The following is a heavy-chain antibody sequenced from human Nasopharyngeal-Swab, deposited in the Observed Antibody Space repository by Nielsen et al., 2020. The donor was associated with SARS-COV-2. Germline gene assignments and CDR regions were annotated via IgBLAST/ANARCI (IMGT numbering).Heavy chain of an antibody. D-gene: IGHD3-9*01. CDR2: NNHEGSRT. CDR1: GLTLSDFW. V-gene: IGHV3-74*01. CDR3: ARDFDKDGD. J-gene: IGHJ4*02. Sequence: GEALKISWAVSGLTLSDFWIHWVRQAPGKGMVWVSRNNHEGSRTVYADSVKGRFTISRDNAKKMVYLQMNSLRAEDTAVYYCARDFDKDGDWGQGSLVTVSS.